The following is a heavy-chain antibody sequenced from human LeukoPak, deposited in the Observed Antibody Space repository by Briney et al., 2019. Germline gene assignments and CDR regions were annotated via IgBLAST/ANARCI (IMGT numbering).Heavy chain of an antibody. J-gene: IGHJ3*02. CDR3: ARVADSSGYHPDAFDI. CDR2: INHSGST. V-gene: IGHV4-34*01. CDR1: GGSFSGYY. Sequence: PSETLSLTCAVYGGSFSGYYWSWIRQPPGKGLEWIGEINHSGSTNYNPSLKSRVTISVDTSKNQFSLKLSSVTAADTAVYYCARVADSSGYHPDAFDIWGQGTMVTVSS. D-gene: IGHD3-22*01.